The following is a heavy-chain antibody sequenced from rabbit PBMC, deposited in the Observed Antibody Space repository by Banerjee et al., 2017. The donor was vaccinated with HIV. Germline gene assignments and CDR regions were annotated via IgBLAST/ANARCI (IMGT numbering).Heavy chain of an antibody. CDR1: GFTLSINYY. D-gene: IGHD4-1*01. CDR2: IDSGDGNT. CDR3: GRAPHGDGWGEWTF. V-gene: IGHV1S40*01. Sequence: QSLEESGGDLVTPGASLPLTCTASGFTLSINYYMCWDRQAPGKGLEWIACIDSGDGNTHYASWAKGRFTISKASSTTVTLQMASLTAADTATYFCGRAPHGDGWGEWTFWGPGTLVTVS. J-gene: IGHJ4*02.